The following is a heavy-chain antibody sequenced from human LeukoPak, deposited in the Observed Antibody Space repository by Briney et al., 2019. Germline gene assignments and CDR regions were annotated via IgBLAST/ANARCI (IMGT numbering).Heavy chain of an antibody. V-gene: IGHV3-43*02. J-gene: IGHJ5*02. CDR3: ARDDAGYSYDPRGWFDP. D-gene: IGHD5-18*01. CDR1: GFTFDDYA. Sequence: GGSLRLSCAASGFTFDDYAMHWVRQAPGKGLEWVSLISGDGGSTYYADSVKGRFTISRDNAKNTLYLQMNSLRAEDTAVYYCARDDAGYSYDPRGWFDPWGQGTLVTVSS. CDR2: ISGDGGST.